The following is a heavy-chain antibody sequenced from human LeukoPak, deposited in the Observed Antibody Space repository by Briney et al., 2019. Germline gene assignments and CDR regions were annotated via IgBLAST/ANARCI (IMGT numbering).Heavy chain of an antibody. D-gene: IGHD4-17*01. J-gene: IGHJ4*02. CDR1: GFTCSSYA. CDR2: ISLDGSNK. CDR3: ARDPTTRSNQAQFYSDY. V-gene: IGHV3-30*04. Sequence: GGSLRLSCAASGFTCSSYAMHWVRQAPGKGLEWVAVISLDGSNKYYADSVKGRFTISRDNSKNTLYLQMNSLRAEDTAVYYCARDPTTRSNQAQFYSDYWGQGTLVTVSS.